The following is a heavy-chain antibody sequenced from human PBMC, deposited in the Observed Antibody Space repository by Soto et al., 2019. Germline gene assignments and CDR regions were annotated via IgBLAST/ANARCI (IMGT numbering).Heavy chain of an antibody. J-gene: IGHJ5*02. Sequence: SETLSLTCAVYGGAFRGYYWILIRQPPGKGLEWLGEINDSGSTNYNPSLKSRITISLDTSKKEISLRLSSVTAADTAVYYCARERGRYCSGESCYPFGPWGQGALVTVSS. V-gene: IGHV4-34*01. CDR2: INDSGST. CDR1: GGAFRGYY. D-gene: IGHD2-15*01. CDR3: ARERGRYCSGESCYPFGP.